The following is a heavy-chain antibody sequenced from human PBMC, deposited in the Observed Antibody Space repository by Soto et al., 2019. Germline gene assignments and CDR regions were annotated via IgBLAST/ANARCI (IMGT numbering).Heavy chain of an antibody. CDR3: ARGVGSSPPRY. V-gene: IGHV4-59*01. D-gene: IGHD3-9*01. Sequence: SETLSLTCTVSGGSISVYYWSWIRQSPRQGLEWIGYVYDNGRPYYSPSLKSRVTISADTSKNQISLKLTSATAADTAVYYFARGVGSSPPRYWGRGTLVTVSS. CDR1: GGSISVYY. CDR2: VYDNGRP. J-gene: IGHJ4*02.